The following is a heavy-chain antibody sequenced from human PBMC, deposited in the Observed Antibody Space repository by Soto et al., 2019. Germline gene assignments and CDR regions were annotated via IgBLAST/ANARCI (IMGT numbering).Heavy chain of an antibody. CDR3: ARGGAYVSLSYSPYYYYGMDV. J-gene: IGHJ6*02. V-gene: IGHV1-69*13. CDR1: GGTFSSYA. Sequence: SSVKIPCKASGGTFSSYAISWVRQAPGQGLEWMGGIIPIFGTANYAQKFQGRVTITADESTSTAYMELSSLRSEDTAVYYCARGGAYVSLSYSPYYYYGMDVWGQGTPVTV. CDR2: IIPIFGTA. D-gene: IGHD3-10*01.